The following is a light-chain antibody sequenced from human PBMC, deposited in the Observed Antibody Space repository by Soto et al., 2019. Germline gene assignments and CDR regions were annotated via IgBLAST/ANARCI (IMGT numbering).Light chain of an antibody. CDR1: QSVRNN. CDR2: GAS. J-gene: IGKJ1*01. Sequence: EIGMTQSPATLSVSPGERATLSCRASQSVRNNLAWYQQKPGQAPRLLIYGASTRATGIPARFSGSGSGTEFTLTISSLQSEDFALYYCQHYNNWPPAWTFGQGTKVEIK. CDR3: QHYNNWPPAWT. V-gene: IGKV3-15*01.